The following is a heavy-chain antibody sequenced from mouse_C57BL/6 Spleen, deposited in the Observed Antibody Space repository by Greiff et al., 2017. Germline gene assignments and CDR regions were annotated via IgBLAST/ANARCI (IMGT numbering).Heavy chain of an antibody. CDR3: ARVDGYYAHFDY. CDR2: ISDGGSYT. CDR1: GFTFSSYA. V-gene: IGHV5-4*01. Sequence: EVQRVESGGGLVKPGGSLKLSCAASGFTFSSYAMSWVRQTPEKRLEWVATISDGGSYTYYPDNVKGRFTISRDNAKNNLYLQMSHLKSEDTAMYYCARVDGYYAHFDYWGQGTTLTVSS. D-gene: IGHD2-3*01. J-gene: IGHJ2*01.